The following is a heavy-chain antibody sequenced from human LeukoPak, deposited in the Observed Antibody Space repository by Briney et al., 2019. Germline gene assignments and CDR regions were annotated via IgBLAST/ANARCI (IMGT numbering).Heavy chain of an antibody. CDR3: ARGVYYYYYMDV. V-gene: IGHV4-59*01. CDR1: GGSISTYY. CDR2: IYYSGST. J-gene: IGHJ6*03. Sequence: SETLSLTCTVSGGSISTYYWSWIRQPPGKGLEWIGYIYYSGSTNYNPSLKSRVTISVDTSKNQFSLKLNSVTAADTAVYYCARGVYYYYYMDVWGKGKTATASS.